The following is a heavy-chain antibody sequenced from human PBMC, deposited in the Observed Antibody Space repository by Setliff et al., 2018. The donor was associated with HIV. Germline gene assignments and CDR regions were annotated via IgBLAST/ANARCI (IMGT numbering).Heavy chain of an antibody. CDR1: GGSISSHS. Sequence: SETLSLTCTVSGGSISSHSWSWIRQPPGKGLEWIGHIYTSGSTNYNPSLKSRVTMSVGTTKNQFSLKLSSVTAADTAVYYCARCYYNFWSGYPLDYMDVWGKGTTVTVSS. D-gene: IGHD3-3*01. J-gene: IGHJ6*03. V-gene: IGHV4-4*08. CDR2: IYTSGST. CDR3: ARCYYNFWSGYPLDYMDV.